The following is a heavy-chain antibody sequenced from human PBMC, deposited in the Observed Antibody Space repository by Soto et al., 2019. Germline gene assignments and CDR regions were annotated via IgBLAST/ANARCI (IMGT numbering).Heavy chain of an antibody. J-gene: IGHJ4*02. D-gene: IGHD1-1*01. V-gene: IGHV1-2*02. Sequence: ASVKVSCKASGYTFSDYYIHWMRQAPGQGLEWMGWINPNSGGTKYAPKFQGGVTMTRDTSIATAYMELSRLRSGDTAVYYCAREPATAKPEGVDFWGQGTLVTVSS. CDR3: AREPATAKPEGVDF. CDR1: GYTFSDYY. CDR2: INPNSGGT.